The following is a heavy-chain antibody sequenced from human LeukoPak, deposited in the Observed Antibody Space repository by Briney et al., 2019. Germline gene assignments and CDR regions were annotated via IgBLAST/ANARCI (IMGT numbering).Heavy chain of an antibody. V-gene: IGHV4-38-2*01. Sequence: SETLSLTCAVSGYSISSGYYWGWIRQPPGEGLEGIGSIYHSGCTYYNPSLKSRVTISVDTPKNQFSLKLSSVNAADTAVYYCATYCSSTSCTPRSYSSSWYGYAFDIWGQGTMVTVSS. D-gene: IGHD2-2*01. CDR1: GYSISSGYY. CDR2: IYHSGCT. CDR3: ATYCSSTSCTPRSYSSSWYGYAFDI. J-gene: IGHJ3*02.